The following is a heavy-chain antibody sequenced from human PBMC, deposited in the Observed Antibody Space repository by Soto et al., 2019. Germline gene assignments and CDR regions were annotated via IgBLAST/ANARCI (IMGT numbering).Heavy chain of an antibody. CDR2: ISWESGSI. CDR3: ARDYYDSSGYYPRFDY. J-gene: IGHJ4*02. CDR1: GFNFDDYA. V-gene: IGHV3-9*01. Sequence: GGSLRLSCAASGFNFDDYAMHWVRQIPGKGLEWVSGISWESGSIGYADSVKGRFSISRDNAKNSLYLQMNSLRAEDTAVYYCARDYYDSSGYYPRFDYWGQGTLVTVSS. D-gene: IGHD3-22*01.